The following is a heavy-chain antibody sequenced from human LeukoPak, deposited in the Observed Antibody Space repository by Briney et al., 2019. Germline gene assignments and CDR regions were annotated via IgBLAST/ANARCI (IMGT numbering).Heavy chain of an antibody. J-gene: IGHJ5*02. CDR3: ASLYGSGKRWVDP. CDR2: TRNKANSYTT. CDR1: GFTFSDHY. Sequence: GGPLRLSCAASGFTFSDHYMDWVRQAPGKGLEWVGRTRNKANSYTTEYAACVKGRFTISRDDSKNSLYLQMNSLKTEDTAVYYCASLYGSGKRWVDPWGPGTLVTVSS. D-gene: IGHD3-10*01. V-gene: IGHV3-72*01.